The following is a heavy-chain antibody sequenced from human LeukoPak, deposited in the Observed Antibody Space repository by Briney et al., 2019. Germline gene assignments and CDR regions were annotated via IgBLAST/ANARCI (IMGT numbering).Heavy chain of an antibody. V-gene: IGHV4-38-2*02. Sequence: DTLSLTRTVSHYSISSNYYWGCIRQPPGKGLEWIGSIYHSGRTYYNPSPKSRVTISVDTSKNQFSLKLTSVTAADTAVYYCARSSGYMYYWGQGTLVTVSS. CDR2: IYHSGRT. CDR3: ARSSGYMYY. CDR1: HYSISSNYY. D-gene: IGHD3-22*01. J-gene: IGHJ4*02.